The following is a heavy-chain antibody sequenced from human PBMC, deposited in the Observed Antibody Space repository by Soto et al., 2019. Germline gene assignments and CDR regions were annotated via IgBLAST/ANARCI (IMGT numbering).Heavy chain of an antibody. Sequence: GGSLRLSCAASGFTFSIYAMSWARQAPGKGLEWVSTISGNGGTSYADFVRGRFTISRDNSKNTLYLQMNSLRVDDTAVYYCAKDAPGSGWLSDYWGQGTLVTVSS. V-gene: IGHV3-23*01. CDR1: GFTFSIYA. D-gene: IGHD3-22*01. J-gene: IGHJ4*02. CDR3: AKDAPGSGWLSDY. CDR2: ISGNGGT.